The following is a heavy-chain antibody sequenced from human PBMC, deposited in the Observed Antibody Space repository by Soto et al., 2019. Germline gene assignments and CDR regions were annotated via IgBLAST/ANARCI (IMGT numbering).Heavy chain of an antibody. CDR1: GFTFSDHY. Sequence: EMQLVESGGGLVQPGGSLRLSCAASGFTFSDHYMDWVRQAPGKGLEWVGRIRNKANSYATEYAASVKGRFTISRDDSKNSLYLQMNSLRTEDTAVYYCARVPLVEGAAAPRGWFDPWGQGTLVTVSS. CDR2: IRNKANSYAT. V-gene: IGHV3-72*01. D-gene: IGHD2-15*01. J-gene: IGHJ5*02. CDR3: ARVPLVEGAAAPRGWFDP.